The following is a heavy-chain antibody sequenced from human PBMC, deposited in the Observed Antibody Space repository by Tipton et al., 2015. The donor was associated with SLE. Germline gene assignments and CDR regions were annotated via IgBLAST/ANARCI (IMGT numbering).Heavy chain of an antibody. Sequence: TLSLTCTVSGESITTGGYYWTWIRQFPGKGLEWIGYVYYSGTTNYNPSLKSRVTISVDTSKNQFSLKLSSVTAADTAVYYCARGGLYWLDWGQGTLVTVSS. CDR3: ARGGLYWLD. J-gene: IGHJ4*02. CDR1: GESITTGGYY. D-gene: IGHD2-8*02. V-gene: IGHV4-61*08. CDR2: VYYSGTT.